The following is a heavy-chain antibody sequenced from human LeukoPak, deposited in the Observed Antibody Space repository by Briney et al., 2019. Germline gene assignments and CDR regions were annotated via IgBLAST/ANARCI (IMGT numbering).Heavy chain of an antibody. J-gene: IGHJ4*02. CDR1: GFTVSSNY. CDR3: ARATTPALVVAGNY. CDR2: IYSGGST. Sequence: GGSLRLSCAASGFTVSSNYLSWVRQAPGKGLEWVSTIYSGGSTYYADSVTGRFTISRDNAKNTLYLQMNSLRAEDTAVYYCARATTPALVVAGNYWGQGTLVTVSS. D-gene: IGHD6-19*01. V-gene: IGHV3-66*01.